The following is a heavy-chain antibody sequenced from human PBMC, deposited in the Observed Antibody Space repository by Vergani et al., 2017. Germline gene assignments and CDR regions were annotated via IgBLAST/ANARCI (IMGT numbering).Heavy chain of an antibody. D-gene: IGHD4-17*01. V-gene: IGHV3-30*02. CDR3: AKELTTVTIPNYFDY. Sequence: QVPLVESGGGVVQPGGSLRLSCAASGFTFNIYGMHWVRQAPGKGLEWVAFIRYDGSDKYYADSVKGRFTISRDNSMNTLYLQMNSLRADDTAVYYCAKELTTVTIPNYFDYWGQGTLVIVSS. J-gene: IGHJ4*02. CDR1: GFTFNIYG. CDR2: IRYDGSDK.